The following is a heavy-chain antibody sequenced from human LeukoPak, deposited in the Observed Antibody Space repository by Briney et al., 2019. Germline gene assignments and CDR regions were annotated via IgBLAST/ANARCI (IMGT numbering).Heavy chain of an antibody. Sequence: GGSLRLSCAASGFTFSSSWMHWVRQAPGKGLEWVAVISYDGSNKYYADSVKGRFTISRDNSKNTLYLQMNSLRAEDTAVYYCAKGHDYGDWGQGTLVTVSS. J-gene: IGHJ4*02. V-gene: IGHV3-30*18. CDR1: GFTFSSSW. CDR3: AKGHDYGD. D-gene: IGHD4-17*01. CDR2: ISYDGSNK.